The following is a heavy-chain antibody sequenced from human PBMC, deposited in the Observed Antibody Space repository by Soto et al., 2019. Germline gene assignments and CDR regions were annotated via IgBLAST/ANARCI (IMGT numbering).Heavy chain of an antibody. CDR2: IYYSGST. CDR3: ARVDYYDSSGPGDWYFDL. D-gene: IGHD3-22*01. J-gene: IGHJ2*01. V-gene: IGHV4-59*01. CDR1: GDSISSYY. Sequence: SETPSLTCTVSGDSISSYYWSWIRQPPGKGLEWIGYIYYSGSTNYNPSLKSRVTISVDTSKNQFSLKLSSVTAADTAVYYCARVDYYDSSGPGDWYFDLWGRGTLVTVSS.